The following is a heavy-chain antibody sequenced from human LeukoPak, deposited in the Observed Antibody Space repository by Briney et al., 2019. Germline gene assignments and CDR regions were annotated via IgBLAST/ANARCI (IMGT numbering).Heavy chain of an antibody. J-gene: IGHJ4*02. D-gene: IGHD3-22*01. CDR1: GFTFRSYS. CDR2: ISSSSSYI. CDR3: AKIQGSSGYYPDC. V-gene: IGHV3-21*04. Sequence: GGSLRLSCADSGFTFRSYSMNGVRQAPGKGLEWVSSISSSSSYIYYVDSVKGRFTISRDNSKNTLYLQMNSLRAEDTAVYYCAKIQGSSGYYPDCSGQGTLVTVSS.